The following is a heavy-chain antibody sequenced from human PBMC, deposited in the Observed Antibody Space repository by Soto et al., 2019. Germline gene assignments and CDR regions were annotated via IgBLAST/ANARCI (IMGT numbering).Heavy chain of an antibody. CDR2: IYYSGST. D-gene: IGHD2-15*01. CDR1: GGSISSYY. V-gene: IGHV4-59*01. J-gene: IGHJ5*02. CDR3: ARYCSGGSCYPPNAHNWFDP. Sequence: PSETLSLTCTVSGGSISSYYWSWIRQPPGKRLEWIGYIYYSGSTNYNPSLKSRVTISVDTSKNQFSLKLSSVTAADTAVYYCARYCSGGSCYPPNAHNWFDPWGQGTLVTVSS.